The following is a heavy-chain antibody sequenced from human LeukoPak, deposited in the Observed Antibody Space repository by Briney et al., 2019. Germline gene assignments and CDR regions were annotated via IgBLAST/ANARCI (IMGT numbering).Heavy chain of an antibody. J-gene: IGHJ4*02. V-gene: IGHV3-49*04. CDR1: GFNFEDYA. Sequence: QTGGSLRLSCATSGFNFEDYAMNWVRQAPGKGLEWVGLITSKAYGGTTGLAASVKGRFSISRDESKPIAYLQMNSVKTEDTGVYYCTREVERGGSYWGGDSWGQGTLVTVSS. D-gene: IGHD1-26*01. CDR3: TREVERGGSYWGGDS. CDR2: ITSKAYGGTT.